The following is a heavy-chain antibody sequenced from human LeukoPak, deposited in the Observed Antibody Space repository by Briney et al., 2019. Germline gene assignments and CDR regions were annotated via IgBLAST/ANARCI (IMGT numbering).Heavy chain of an antibody. CDR1: GFTFSSYG. Sequence: SGGSLRLSCAASGFTFSSYGMHWVRQAPGKGLEWVAVIWYDGSNKYYADSVRGRFTISRDNSKNTLYLQMNSLRADGTAVYYCTRDNQYSSSWYSRGAFDIWGQGTMVTVSS. J-gene: IGHJ3*02. D-gene: IGHD6-13*01. V-gene: IGHV3-33*01. CDR3: TRDNQYSSSWYSRGAFDI. CDR2: IWYDGSNK.